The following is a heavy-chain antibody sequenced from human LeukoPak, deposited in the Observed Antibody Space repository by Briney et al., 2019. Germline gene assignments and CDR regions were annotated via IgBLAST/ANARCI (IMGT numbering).Heavy chain of an antibody. CDR3: GRWLGYCSSSSCYQPFDY. J-gene: IGHJ4*02. Sequence: GESLKISCKGSGYSFTSYWIGWVRQMPGKGLEWMGITYPGDSEARYSPSFQGQVTISADKSISTTYLHWSSLKASDTAMYYCGRWLGYCSSSSCYQPFDYWGQGTLVTVSS. D-gene: IGHD2-2*01. CDR1: GYSFTSYW. V-gene: IGHV5-51*01. CDR2: TYPGDSEA.